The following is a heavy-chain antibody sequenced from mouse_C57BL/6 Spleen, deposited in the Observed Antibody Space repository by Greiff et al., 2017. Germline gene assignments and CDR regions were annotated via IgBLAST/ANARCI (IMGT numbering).Heavy chain of an antibody. D-gene: IGHD1-1*02. CDR1: GFTFSSYG. J-gene: IGHJ2*01. CDR3: ARHMGAEPGFDY. CDR2: ISSGGSYT. Sequence: EVKVVESGGDLVKPGGSLKLSCAASGFTFSSYGMSWVRQTPDKRLEWVATISSGGSYTYYPDSVKGRFTISSDNAKNTLYLQMSSLKSEDTAMYYCARHMGAEPGFDYWGQGTTLTVSS. V-gene: IGHV5-6*01.